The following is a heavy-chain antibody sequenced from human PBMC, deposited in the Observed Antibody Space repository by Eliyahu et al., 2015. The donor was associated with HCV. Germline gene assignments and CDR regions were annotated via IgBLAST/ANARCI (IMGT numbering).Heavy chain of an antibody. CDR3: AKDVTDASYGSGPEGAYYYGMDV. V-gene: IGHV3-9*01. CDR1: GFTFGDFA. J-gene: IGHJ6*02. CDR2: INWNSNFI. D-gene: IGHD3-10*01. Sequence: EVQLVESGGSLVQPGRSLRLSCAASGFTFGDFAMXWVXKAPGKGLEWVSGINWNSNFIGYADFVKGRFTXSRDNAKSSLYLEMHSLRAEDTALYYCAKDVTDASYGSGPEGAYYYGMDVWGQGTSVTVSS.